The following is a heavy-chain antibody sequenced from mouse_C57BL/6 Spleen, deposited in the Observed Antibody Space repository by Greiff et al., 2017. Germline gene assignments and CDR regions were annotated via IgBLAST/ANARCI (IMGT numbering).Heavy chain of an antibody. CDR2: IYPRSGNT. Sequence: QVQLQQSGAELARPGASVKLSCKASGYTFTSYGISWVKQRTGQGLEWIGEIYPRSGNTYYNEKFKGKATLTADKSSSTAYMELRSLTSEDSAVYFCATHYGRGSWFAYWGQGTLVTVSA. CDR1: GYTFTSYG. V-gene: IGHV1-81*01. CDR3: ATHYGRGSWFAY. J-gene: IGHJ3*01. D-gene: IGHD1-1*01.